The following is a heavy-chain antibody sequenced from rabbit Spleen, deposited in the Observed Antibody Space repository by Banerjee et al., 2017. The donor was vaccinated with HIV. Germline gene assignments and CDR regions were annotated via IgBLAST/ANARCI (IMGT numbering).Heavy chain of an antibody. CDR1: GVSFSVSSY. CDR2: IDTGSSGFT. J-gene: IGHJ6*01. CDR3: ARDTSSSFSSYGMDL. D-gene: IGHD1-1*01. V-gene: IGHV1S40*01. Sequence: QSLEESGGALVKPGASLTLTCKASGVSFSVSSYICWVRQAPGKGLEWIACIDTGSSGFTYFASWAKGRFTISKTSSTTVTLQMTSLTAADTATYFCARDTSSSFSSYGMDLWGQGTLVTVS.